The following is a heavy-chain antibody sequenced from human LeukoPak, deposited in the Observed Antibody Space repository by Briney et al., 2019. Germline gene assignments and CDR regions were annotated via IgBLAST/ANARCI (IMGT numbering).Heavy chain of an antibody. CDR1: GGSISSGSYY. CDR3: ARARGNSYGLDY. CDR2: IYTSGST. V-gene: IGHV4-61*09. Sequence: SETLSLTCTVSGGSISSGSYYWSWIRQPAGKGLEWIGHIYTSGSTNYNPSLKSRVTISADTSKNQFSLKLSSVTAADTAVYYCARARGNSYGLDYWGQGTLVTVSS. D-gene: IGHD5-18*01. J-gene: IGHJ4*02.